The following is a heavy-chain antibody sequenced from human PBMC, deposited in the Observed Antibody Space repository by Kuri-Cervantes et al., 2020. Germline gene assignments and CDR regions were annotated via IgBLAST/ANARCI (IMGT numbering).Heavy chain of an antibody. Sequence: ASVKVSCKASGYTFTSYGISWVRQAPGQGLEWMGWISAYNGNTNYAQKLQGRVTMTTDTSTSTAYMELRSLRSDDTAVYYCARVCPAYSSGWYIYYYCGMDVWGQGTTVTVSS. D-gene: IGHD6-19*01. CDR2: ISAYNGNT. J-gene: IGHJ6*02. V-gene: IGHV1-18*01. CDR1: GYTFTSYG. CDR3: ARVCPAYSSGWYIYYYCGMDV.